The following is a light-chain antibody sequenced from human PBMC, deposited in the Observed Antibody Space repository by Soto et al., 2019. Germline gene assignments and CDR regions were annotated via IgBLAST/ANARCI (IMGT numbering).Light chain of an antibody. CDR3: QQYNSFLYT. V-gene: IGKV1-5*03. J-gene: IGKJ2*01. CDR2: KAS. CDR1: HSISSW. Sequence: DIQMTQSPSTLSASVGDRVAITCRASHSISSWLAWYQQKPGKAPKLLIYKASTLESGVPSRFSGSGSGTDFTLTINSLHPDDFATYYCQQYNSFLYTFGQGTKLEI.